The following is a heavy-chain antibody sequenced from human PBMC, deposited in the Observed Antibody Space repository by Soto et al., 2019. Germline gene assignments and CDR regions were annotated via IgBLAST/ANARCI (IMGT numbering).Heavy chain of an antibody. CDR3: TSPTYCSSTSCYRRSYYYYMDV. CDR2: IRSKAYGGTT. D-gene: IGHD2-2*01. V-gene: IGHV3-49*03. Sequence: GGSLRLSCTASGFTFGDYAMSWFRQAPGKGLEWVGFIRSKAYGGTTEYAASVKGRFTISRDDSKSIAYLQMNSLKTEDTAVYYCTSPTYCSSTSCYRRSYYYYMDVWGKGTTLTVSS. J-gene: IGHJ6*03. CDR1: GFTFGDYA.